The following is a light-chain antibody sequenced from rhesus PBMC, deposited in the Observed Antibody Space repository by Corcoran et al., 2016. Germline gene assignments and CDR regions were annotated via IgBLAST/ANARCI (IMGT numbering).Light chain of an antibody. Sequence: QSALTQPPSVSKSLGQSVTISCTGTSSDVGGYNYVSWYQQHPGKAPKLLIYEVTKRPSGVSDRFSGSKSGNTASLTISGLQAEDEADYYGCSYRSGSTYIFGAGTRLTVL. V-gene: IGLV2-38*01. CDR3: CSYRSGSTYI. J-gene: IGLJ1*01. CDR2: EVT. CDR1: SSDVGGYNY.